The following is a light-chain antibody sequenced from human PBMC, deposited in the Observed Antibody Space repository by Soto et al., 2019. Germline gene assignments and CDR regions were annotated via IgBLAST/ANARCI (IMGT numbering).Light chain of an antibody. Sequence: QSALTQPASVSGSPGQSTPSSCTGTSSDLRSSSYVSWFQQHPGNAPNLMMYEVSNRPSGVSNRFSGSKSANTASLTVSGLQAADAADYYYCSFTNSNTCVFGAGTKVT. CDR3: CSFTNSNTCV. J-gene: IGLJ1*01. CDR2: EVS. V-gene: IGLV2-14*01. CDR1: SSDLRSSSY.